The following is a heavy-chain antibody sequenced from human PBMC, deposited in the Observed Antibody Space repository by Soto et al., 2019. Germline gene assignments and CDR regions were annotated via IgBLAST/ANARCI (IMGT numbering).Heavy chain of an antibody. D-gene: IGHD3-22*01. J-gene: IGHJ4*02. CDR1: GFSPDDYA. V-gene: IGHV3-20*04. CDR3: ARATQSYYETSGYSSYVH. CDR2: INWNGGSK. Sequence: GGSLRLSCAALGFSPDDYALSWVRQAQKKGQERVAGINWNGGSKGYADSVKGRFTISRDNAKSSLYLQMNNLRAEDTAFYFCARATQSYYETSGYSSYVHWGQGAQVTVSS.